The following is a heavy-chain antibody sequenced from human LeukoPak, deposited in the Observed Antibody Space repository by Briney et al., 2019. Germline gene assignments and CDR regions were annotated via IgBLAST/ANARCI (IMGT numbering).Heavy chain of an antibody. Sequence: ASVKVSCKASGYTFTGYYMHWVRQAPGQGLEWMGWINPNSGGTNYAQKFQGRVTMTRDTSISTAYMELSRLRSDDTAVYYCARGGSSSWSGLWFDPWGQGTLVTVSS. J-gene: IGHJ5*02. V-gene: IGHV1-2*02. CDR3: ARGGSSSWSGLWFDP. D-gene: IGHD6-13*01. CDR1: GYTFTGYY. CDR2: INPNSGGT.